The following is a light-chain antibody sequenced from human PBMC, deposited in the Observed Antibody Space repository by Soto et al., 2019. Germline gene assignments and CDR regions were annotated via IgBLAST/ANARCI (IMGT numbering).Light chain of an antibody. V-gene: IGKV4-1*01. CDR2: WTS. CDR1: QSVLSSSNNKNY. Sequence: DIVMTQSPDSLPVSLGDRATINCKSSQSVLSSSNNKNYVAWYQQRPGQPPKLLIYWTSTRESGVPDRFRGSGSGTDFTLTISSLQAEDVAVYYCQQYYSSPTFGQGTRLEIK. CDR3: QQYYSSPT. J-gene: IGKJ5*01.